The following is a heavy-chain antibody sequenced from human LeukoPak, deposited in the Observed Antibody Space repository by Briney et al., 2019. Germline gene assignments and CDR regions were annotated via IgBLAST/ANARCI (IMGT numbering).Heavy chain of an antibody. CDR2: ISGSGGST. D-gene: IGHD1-26*01. Sequence: LGGSLRLSCAASGFTFSSYAMSWVRQAPGKGLEWVSAISGSGGSTYYADSVKGRFTISRDNSKNTLYLQMNSLRAEDTAVYYCAKDRFSGSRHSYGMDVWGQGTTVTVSS. CDR3: AKDRFSGSRHSYGMDV. CDR1: GFTFSSYA. V-gene: IGHV3-23*01. J-gene: IGHJ6*02.